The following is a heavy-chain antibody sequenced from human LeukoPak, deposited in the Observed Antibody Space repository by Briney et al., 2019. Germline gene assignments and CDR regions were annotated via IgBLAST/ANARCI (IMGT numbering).Heavy chain of an antibody. CDR3: ASTYCSGGSCYSLNAFDI. D-gene: IGHD2-15*01. CDR1: GYSFTSYW. CDR2: IYPGDSDT. Sequence: GESLKISCKGSGYSFTSYWIGWVRQMPEKGLEWMGIIYPGDSDTRYSPSFQGQVTISADKSISTAYLQWSSLKASDTAMYYCASTYCSGGSCYSLNAFDIWGQGTMVTASS. V-gene: IGHV5-51*01. J-gene: IGHJ3*02.